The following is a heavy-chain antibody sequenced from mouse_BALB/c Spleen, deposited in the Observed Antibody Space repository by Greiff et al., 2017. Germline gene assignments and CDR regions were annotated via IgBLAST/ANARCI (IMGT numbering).Heavy chain of an antibody. D-gene: IGHD3-2*01. Sequence: EVKLMESGGGLVQPGGSRKLSCAASGFTFSSFGMHWVRQAPEKGLEWVAYISSGSSTIYYADTVKGRFTISRDNPKNTLFLQMTSLRSEDTAMYYCARSETARAFYYYAMDYWGQGTSVTVSS. CDR3: ARSETARAFYYYAMDY. CDR2: ISSGSSTI. J-gene: IGHJ4*01. CDR1: GFTFSSFG. V-gene: IGHV5-17*02.